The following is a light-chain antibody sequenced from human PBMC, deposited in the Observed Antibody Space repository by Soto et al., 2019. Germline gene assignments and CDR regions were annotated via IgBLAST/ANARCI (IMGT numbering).Light chain of an antibody. J-gene: IGKJ1*01. CDR3: QQYGSSPR. CDR1: QSVTSSY. V-gene: IGKV3-20*01. CDR2: GAS. Sequence: EIVLTQSPGTLSLSPGERATLSCRASQSVTSSYLAWYQQKPGQAPRLFIYGASSRATGIPDRFSGSGSGTDFTLTISRLEPEDFAVYYCQQYGSSPRFGQGTKVEIK.